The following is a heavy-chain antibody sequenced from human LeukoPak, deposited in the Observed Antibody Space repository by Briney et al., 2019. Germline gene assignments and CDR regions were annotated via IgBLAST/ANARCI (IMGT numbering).Heavy chain of an antibody. D-gene: IGHD3-10*01. CDR2: IYYFGGA. J-gene: IGHJ4*02. Sequence: SETLSLTCSVSGGSLTSRPYYCGWIRQSPTTGLEWIGSIYYFGGAYYRPSLLSRASLSIDTSKNQISLNLTSVTATDTAVYYCATHKEWSYFASRVQGTLVTVSS. V-gene: IGHV4-39*01. CDR3: ATHKEWSYFAS. CDR1: GGSLTSRPYY.